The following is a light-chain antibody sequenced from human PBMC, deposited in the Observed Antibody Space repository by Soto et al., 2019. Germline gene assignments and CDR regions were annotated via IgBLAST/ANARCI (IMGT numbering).Light chain of an antibody. CDR3: QQYYSYTAT. V-gene: IGKV1-8*01. J-gene: IGKJ4*01. CDR1: QGISSY. Sequence: AIRMTQSPSSLSASTGDRVTITCRASQGISSYLAWYQQKPGKAPKLLIYAAPTLQSGVPSRFSGSGSGTDFTLTISCLQSEDFATYYCQQYYSYTATFGGGTKVDIK. CDR2: AAP.